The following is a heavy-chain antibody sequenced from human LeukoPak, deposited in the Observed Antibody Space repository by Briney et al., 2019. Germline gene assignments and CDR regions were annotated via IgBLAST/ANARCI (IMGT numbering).Heavy chain of an antibody. Sequence: GGSLRLSCAASGFTFSKFAMSWVRQAPGKGLEWVSGISGSGGNTYYADSVRGRFTISRDNSKNALYLQMNSLGAEDTALYYCAKRGNAAPHNWFDPWGQGTLVTVSS. D-gene: IGHD6-13*01. V-gene: IGHV3-23*01. CDR3: AKRGNAAPHNWFDP. CDR2: ISGSGGNT. J-gene: IGHJ5*02. CDR1: GFTFSKFA.